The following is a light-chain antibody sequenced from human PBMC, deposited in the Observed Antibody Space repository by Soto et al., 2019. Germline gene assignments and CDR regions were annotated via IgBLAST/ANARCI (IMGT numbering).Light chain of an antibody. J-gene: IGKJ2*01. V-gene: IGKV3-20*01. Sequence: EIVLTQSPGTLSLSPGERATLSCRASQSVSSSYLAWYQQKPGQAPRLLIYGASSRATGIPDRFSGSGSGTDFTLTISRLEPEDCAVYYCQQYGSSPPMYTFGEGTKLEL. CDR2: GAS. CDR3: QQYGSSPPMYT. CDR1: QSVSSSY.